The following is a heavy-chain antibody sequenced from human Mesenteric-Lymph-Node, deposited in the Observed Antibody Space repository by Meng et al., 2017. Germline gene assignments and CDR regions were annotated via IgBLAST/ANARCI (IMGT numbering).Heavy chain of an antibody. CDR2: IGTAGDT. J-gene: IGHJ6*02. CDR3: AREGYYYGSGTWSGMDV. V-gene: IGHV3-13*03. Sequence: GESLKISCAACGFTFSSYDMHWVRQATGKGLEWVSAIGTAGDTYYPGSVKGQFTISRENAKNSLYLQMNSLRAGDTAVYYCAREGYYYGSGTWSGMDVWGQGTTVTVSS. D-gene: IGHD3-10*01. CDR1: GFTFSSYD.